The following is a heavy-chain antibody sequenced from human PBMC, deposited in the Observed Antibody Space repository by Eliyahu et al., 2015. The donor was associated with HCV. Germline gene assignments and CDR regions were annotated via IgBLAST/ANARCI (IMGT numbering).Heavy chain of an antibody. Sequence: QEQLQESGPGLVRPSGTLSLTCRISGGYINDILWWSWVRQSPDMGLEWIAEVDHSGTANYTPSLRSRVSISVDKSKNEVYLGLTSVTAADTAMYYCARNGDCRGGFRCRLGYFDIWGQGALVTVSS. V-gene: IGHV4-4*02. CDR3: ARNGDCRGGFRCRLGYFDI. CDR1: GGYINDILW. D-gene: IGHD2-15*01. J-gene: IGHJ4*02. CDR2: VDHSGTA.